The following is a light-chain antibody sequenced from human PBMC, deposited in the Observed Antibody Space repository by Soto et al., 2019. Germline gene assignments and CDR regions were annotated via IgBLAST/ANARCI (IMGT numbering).Light chain of an antibody. V-gene: IGKV3-20*01. CDR1: QSVSSSY. CDR3: QQYGSTPET. J-gene: IGKJ1*01. Sequence: EIVLTQSPGTLSLSPGERATLSCRASQSVSSSYLAWYQQKPGQAPRLLIYVASSRATGIPDRFSGSGSGTDFTLTISRLEPEDFDVYYCQQYGSTPETFGQGTKVEI. CDR2: VAS.